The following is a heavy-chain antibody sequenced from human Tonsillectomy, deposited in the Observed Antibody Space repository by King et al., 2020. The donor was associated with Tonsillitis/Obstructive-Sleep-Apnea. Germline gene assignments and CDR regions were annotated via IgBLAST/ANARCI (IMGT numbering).Heavy chain of an antibody. D-gene: IGHD4-17*01. CDR2: ISGSGGST. Sequence: VQLVESGGGLVQPGGSLRLSCAACGFTFRSYAMLWVRQAPGEGLEWVSGISGSGGSTYYADSVKGRFTISRHNANTTVFLQMNSLSAEDTDVYYCAKPFYGDPRDWYFDLWGRGTLVTVSS. CDR1: GFTFRSYA. CDR3: AKPFYGDPRDWYFDL. V-gene: IGHV3-23*04. J-gene: IGHJ2*01.